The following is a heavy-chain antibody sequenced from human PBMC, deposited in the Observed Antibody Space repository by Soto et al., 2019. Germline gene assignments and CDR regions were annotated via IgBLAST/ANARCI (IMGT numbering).Heavy chain of an antibody. Sequence: QVQLQESGPGLVKLSETLSLTCTVSGGSIYNYYWSWIRQPPGKGLEWIGYISYSGNTTNYNPSLKSRVTIALHTSKNQFSLRLSSVTAADTAVYYCAKAIRYAYDSWGQGTLVTVSS. CDR1: GGSIYNYY. CDR2: ISYSGNTT. J-gene: IGHJ4*02. D-gene: IGHD3-16*01. V-gene: IGHV4-59*01. CDR3: AKAIRYAYDS.